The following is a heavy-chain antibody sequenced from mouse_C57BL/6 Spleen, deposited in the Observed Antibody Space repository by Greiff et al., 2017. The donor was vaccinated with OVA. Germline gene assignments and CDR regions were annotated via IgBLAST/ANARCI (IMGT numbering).Heavy chain of an antibody. J-gene: IGHJ4*01. CDR1: GFNIKDYY. CDR2: IDPEDGDT. Sequence: VHVKQSGAELVRPGASVKLSCTASGFNIKDYYMHWVKQRPEQGLEWIGRIDPEDGDTEYAPKFQGKATMTADTSSNTAYLQLSSLTSEDTAVYYCTTCYYYGSSGAMDYWGQGTSVTVSS. D-gene: IGHD1-1*01. V-gene: IGHV14-1*01. CDR3: TTCYYYGSSGAMDY.